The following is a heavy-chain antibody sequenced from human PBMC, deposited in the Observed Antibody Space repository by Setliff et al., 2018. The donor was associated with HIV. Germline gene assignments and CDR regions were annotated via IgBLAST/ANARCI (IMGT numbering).Heavy chain of an antibody. CDR2: IYPGDSDT. J-gene: IGHJ3*02. Sequence: PGESLKISCQVSGYNFTSFWIGWVRQMPGKGLEWMGIIYPGDSDTSYSPSFQGQVSISVDKSVSTAYLQWSSLRASDTAMYYCARGATGNLEALDIWGQGTMVTV. D-gene: IGHD6-13*01. CDR3: ARGATGNLEALDI. V-gene: IGHV5-51*01. CDR1: GYNFTSFW.